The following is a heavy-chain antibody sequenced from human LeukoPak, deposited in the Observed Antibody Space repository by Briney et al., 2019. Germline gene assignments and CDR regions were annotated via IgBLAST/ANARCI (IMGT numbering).Heavy chain of an antibody. V-gene: IGHV4-61*02. CDR1: GGSISSGNYY. J-gene: IGHJ4*02. CDR3: ARAPLGYCGGDCYSHFDN. CDR2: IYASGST. Sequence: SQTLSLTCTVSGGSISSGNYYWSWIRQPARKGLEWIGRIYASGSTNHNPSLKSRVTISIDTSKNQFSLKLSSVTAADTAVYYCARAPLGYCGGDCYSHFDNWGQGTLVTVSS. D-gene: IGHD2-21*01.